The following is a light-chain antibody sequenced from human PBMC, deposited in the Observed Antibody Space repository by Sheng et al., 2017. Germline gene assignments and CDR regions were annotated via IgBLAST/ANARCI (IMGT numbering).Light chain of an antibody. Sequence: EIVLTQSPGTLSLSPGETGTLSCRASQTVGKRYLAWYQQKPGQAPRLLIYATSSRATGIPDRFIGSGSGTDFTLTIDGVEPEDFAVYYCQQYGTSPFGQGTQVQI. CDR2: ATS. CDR1: QTVGKRY. J-gene: IGKJ1*01. V-gene: IGKV3-20*01. CDR3: QQYGTSP.